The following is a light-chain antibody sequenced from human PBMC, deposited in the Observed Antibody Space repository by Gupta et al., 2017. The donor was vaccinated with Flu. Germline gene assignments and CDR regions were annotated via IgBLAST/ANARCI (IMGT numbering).Light chain of an antibody. Sequence: QSVLTQPPSVSAAPGQKVTISCSGSSSNIENNYVSWYQQLPGTAPKLLIYESNKRPQGIPDRFSCLKSDNVGQLGIHGLPTGDQAEFVCGKWDSRLSAGVFGGGTKMTVL. V-gene: IGLV1-51*02. CDR3: GKWDSRLSAGV. J-gene: IGLJ3*02. CDR1: SSNIENNY. CDR2: ESN.